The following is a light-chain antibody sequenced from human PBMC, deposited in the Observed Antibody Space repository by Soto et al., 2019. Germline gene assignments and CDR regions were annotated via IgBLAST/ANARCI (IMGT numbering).Light chain of an antibody. J-gene: IGKJ1*01. CDR2: LAS. Sequence: EIVLTQSPGTLSLSPGGRATLSCRASQSVNSIYLAWYQQKPGQAPRLLIYLASNRAAGVPARFSGSGSGTDFTLTISDVEPEDFAVYYCHQRQSWPRTFGQGTKVDIK. CDR1: QSVNSIY. CDR3: HQRQSWPRT. V-gene: IGKV3-11*01.